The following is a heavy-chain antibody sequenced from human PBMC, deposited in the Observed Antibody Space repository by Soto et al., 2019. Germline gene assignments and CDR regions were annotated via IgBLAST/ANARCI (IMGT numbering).Heavy chain of an antibody. CDR1: GGTFSSYA. J-gene: IGHJ4*02. D-gene: IGHD3-22*01. V-gene: IGHV1-69*13. CDR2: IIPIFGTA. Sequence: SVKVSCKASGGTFSSYAISWVRQAPGQGLEWMGGIIPIFGTANYAQKFQGRVTITADESTSTAYMELSSLRSEDTAVYYCARATYYYDSSGYYSSWEPDYWGQGTLVTVSS. CDR3: ARATYYYDSSGYYSSWEPDY.